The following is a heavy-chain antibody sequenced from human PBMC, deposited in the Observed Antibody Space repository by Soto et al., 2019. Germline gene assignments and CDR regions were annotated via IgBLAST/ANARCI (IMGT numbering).Heavy chain of an antibody. J-gene: IGHJ5*02. CDR1: GFTFSSYW. CDR2: INSDGSST. V-gene: IGHV3-74*01. CDR3: ARLLGYCSGGSCYNWFDP. D-gene: IGHD2-15*01. Sequence: EGQLVESGGGLVQPGGSLRLSCAASGFTFSSYWMHWVRQAPGKGLVWVSRINSDGSSTSYADSVKGRFTISRDNAKNTLYLQMNSLRAEDTAVYYCARLLGYCSGGSCYNWFDPWGQGTLVTVSS.